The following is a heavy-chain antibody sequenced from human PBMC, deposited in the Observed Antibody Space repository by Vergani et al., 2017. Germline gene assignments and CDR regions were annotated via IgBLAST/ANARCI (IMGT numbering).Heavy chain of an antibody. CDR1: GFTFSSYA. Sequence: QVQLVESGGGVVQPGRSLRLSCAASGFTFSSYAMHWVRQAPGKGLEWVAVISYDGSNKYYADSVKGRFTISRDNSKNTLYLQMNSLRAEDTALYHCARDTGTPYYYGMDVGGQGTTVTVSS. CDR3: ARDTGTPYYYGMDV. D-gene: IGHD1-1*01. J-gene: IGHJ6*02. CDR2: ISYDGSNK. V-gene: IGHV3-30-3*01.